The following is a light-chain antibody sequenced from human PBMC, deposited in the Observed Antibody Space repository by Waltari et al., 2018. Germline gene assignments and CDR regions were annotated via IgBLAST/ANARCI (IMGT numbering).Light chain of an antibody. CDR2: DTS. Sequence: QVVVTQEPSLTVSPGGTVTLTCGSSTGAVTSGQFPYWFLQKPGQAPRTLDDDTSNTHSWKPARFSGSLLGGKAALTLSGAQPEDEAEYYCSVSYSGHVIFGGGTKLTVL. CDR1: TGAVTSGQF. V-gene: IGLV7-46*01. J-gene: IGLJ2*01. CDR3: SVSYSGHVI.